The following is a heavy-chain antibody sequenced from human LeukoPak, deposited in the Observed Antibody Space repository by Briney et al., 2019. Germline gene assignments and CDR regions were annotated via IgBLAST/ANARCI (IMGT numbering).Heavy chain of an antibody. CDR3: ATEACTSCFYLDY. V-gene: IGHV3-33*01. CDR2: IWYDGSYK. CDR1: GFTFSSYN. Sequence: GGSLRLSCAASGFTFSSYNFHWVRQAPGKGLEWVAIIWYDGSYKFYADSVKGRFTISRVNSKNTLYLEMNSLRAEDTAVYYCATEACTSCFYLDYWGQGALVTVSS. D-gene: IGHD2-2*01. J-gene: IGHJ4*02.